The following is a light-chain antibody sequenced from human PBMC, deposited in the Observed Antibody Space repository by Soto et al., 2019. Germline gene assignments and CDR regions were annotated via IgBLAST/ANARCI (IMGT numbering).Light chain of an antibody. CDR2: DAS. J-gene: IGKJ5*01. V-gene: IGKV3-11*01. CDR3: QQRYNWPIT. CDR1: QSVTTS. Sequence: EIVLTHSPATLSLSQWEIATLSCRASQSVTTSLAWYQQKPGQAPRLLIFDASNRATGVPARFSGSGSGTDFTLTISSLEPEDFAVYYCQQRYNWPITFGQGTRLEIK.